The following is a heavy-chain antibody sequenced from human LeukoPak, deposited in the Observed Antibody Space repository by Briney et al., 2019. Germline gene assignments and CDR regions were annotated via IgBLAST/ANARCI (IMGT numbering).Heavy chain of an antibody. CDR3: ARDEGFVSYMYYFGY. V-gene: IGHV1-2*02. CDR1: GYTFTGYY. Sequence: ASVKVSCKASGYTFTGYYMHWVRQAPGQGLEWMGWINPNSGGTNYAQKFQGRVTMTRDTSISTAYMELSRLRSDDTAAYYCARDEGFVSYMYYFGYWGQGTLVTVSS. D-gene: IGHD3-16*01. J-gene: IGHJ4*02. CDR2: INPNSGGT.